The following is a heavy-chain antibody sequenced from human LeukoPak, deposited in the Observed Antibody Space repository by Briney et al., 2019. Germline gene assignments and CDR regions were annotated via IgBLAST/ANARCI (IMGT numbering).Heavy chain of an antibody. Sequence: GGSLRLSCAASGFTFSSYSMNRVRQAPGKGLEWVSSISSSSSYIYYADSVKGRFTISRDNAKNSLYLQMNSLRAEDTAVYYCARDNVEMATIISANWGQGTLVTVSS. J-gene: IGHJ4*02. CDR1: GFTFSSYS. V-gene: IGHV3-21*01. CDR2: ISSSSSYI. CDR3: ARDNVEMATIISAN. D-gene: IGHD5-24*01.